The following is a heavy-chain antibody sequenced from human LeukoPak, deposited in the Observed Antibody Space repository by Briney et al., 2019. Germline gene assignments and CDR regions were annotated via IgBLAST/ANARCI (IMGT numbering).Heavy chain of an antibody. Sequence: PSETLSLTCAVYGRSFSGYYWTWIRQTPGKGLEWIGEINHSGITDYNPSLRSRVTISVDTSKNQFSLKLSSVTAADTAVYYCARETGGQYFDYWGQGTLVTVSS. J-gene: IGHJ4*02. CDR2: INHSGIT. CDR3: ARETGGQYFDY. V-gene: IGHV4-34*01. CDR1: GRSFSGYY. D-gene: IGHD7-27*01.